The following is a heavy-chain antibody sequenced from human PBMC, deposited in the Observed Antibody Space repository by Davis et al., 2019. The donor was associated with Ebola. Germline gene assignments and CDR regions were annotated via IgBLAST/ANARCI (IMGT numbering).Heavy chain of an antibody. Sequence: AASVKVSCKASGYTFTNYGISWVRQAPGQGLEWMGWISAYNGNTNYAQKLQGRVTMTTDTSTSTAYMELRSLRSDDTAVYYCARDPLVVPAATYYYYYGMDVWGQGTTVTVSS. D-gene: IGHD2-2*01. CDR1: GYTFTNYG. CDR2: ISAYNGNT. V-gene: IGHV1-18*01. J-gene: IGHJ6*02. CDR3: ARDPLVVPAATYYYYYGMDV.